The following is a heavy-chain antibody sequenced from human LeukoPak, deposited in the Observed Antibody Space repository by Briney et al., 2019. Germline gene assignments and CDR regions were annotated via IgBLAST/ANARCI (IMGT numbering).Heavy chain of an antibody. J-gene: IGHJ6*03. CDR1: GYTFTGYY. CDR3: ARVKAAAGTAYYYYYYMDV. CDR2: INPNSGGT. D-gene: IGHD6-13*01. Sequence: ASVKVSCKASGYTFTGYYMHWVRQAPGQGLEWMGWINPNSGGTNYAQKLQGRVTMTTDTSTSTAYMELRSLRSDDTAVYYCARVKAAAGTAYYYYYYMDVWGKGTTVTVSS. V-gene: IGHV1-2*02.